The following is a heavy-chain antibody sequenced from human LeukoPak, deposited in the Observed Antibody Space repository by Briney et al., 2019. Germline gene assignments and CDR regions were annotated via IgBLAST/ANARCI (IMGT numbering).Heavy chain of an antibody. Sequence: PSETLSLTCTVSGGSISSGGYYWSWIRQRPGKGLEWIGYIYYSGSTYYNPSLKSRVTISVDTSKNQFSLKLSSVTAADTAVYYCARDGYSYGPDFDYWGQGTLVTVSS. CDR2: IYYSGST. D-gene: IGHD5-18*01. V-gene: IGHV4-31*03. CDR3: ARDGYSYGPDFDY. CDR1: GGSISSGGYY. J-gene: IGHJ4*02.